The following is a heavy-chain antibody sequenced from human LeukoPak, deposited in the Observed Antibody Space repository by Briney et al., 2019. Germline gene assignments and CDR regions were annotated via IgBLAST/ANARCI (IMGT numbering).Heavy chain of an antibody. V-gene: IGHV4-34*01. CDR2: INHSGST. CDR1: GFTFSSYA. D-gene: IGHD3-16*01. Sequence: PGGSLRLSCAVSGFTFSSYAMSWVRQPPGKGLEWIGEINHSGSTNYNPSLKSRVTISVDTSKNQFSLKLSSVTAADTAVYYCARALAWGAYGMDVWGQGTTVTVSS. J-gene: IGHJ6*02. CDR3: ARALAWGAYGMDV.